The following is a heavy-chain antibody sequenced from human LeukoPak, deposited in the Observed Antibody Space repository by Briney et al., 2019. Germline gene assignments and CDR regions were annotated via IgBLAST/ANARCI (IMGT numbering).Heavy chain of an antibody. CDR3: ARDLRNGDRYYFDY. CDR2: MYSGGST. Sequence: GGSLRLSCAASGFTVSGSCMSWVRQAPGKGLEWVSVMYSGGSTFYADSVKGRFTISRDNSKNTVYLQMNSLRAEDTAVYYCARDLRNGDRYYFDYWGQGTLVTVSS. D-gene: IGHD4-17*01. CDR1: GFTVSGSC. V-gene: IGHV3-53*01. J-gene: IGHJ4*02.